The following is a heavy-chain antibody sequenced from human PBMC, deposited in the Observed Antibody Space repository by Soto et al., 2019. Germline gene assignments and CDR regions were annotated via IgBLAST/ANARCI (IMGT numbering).Heavy chain of an antibody. D-gene: IGHD3-3*01. J-gene: IGHJ6*02. CDR3: ARQFFWSGYGGPSYGMDV. V-gene: IGHV5-10-1*01. Sequence: GESLKISCKGSGYSFTSYWISWVRQMPGKGLEWMGRIDPSDSYTNYSPSFQGNVPNSADKYISNAYLQWNSLKALDTAMYYCARQFFWSGYGGPSYGMDVWGQGTTVTVSS. CDR2: IDPSDSYT. CDR1: GYSFTSYW.